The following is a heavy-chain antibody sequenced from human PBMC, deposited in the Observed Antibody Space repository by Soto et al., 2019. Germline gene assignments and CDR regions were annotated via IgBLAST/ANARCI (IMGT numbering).Heavy chain of an antibody. D-gene: IGHD5-12*01. J-gene: IGHJ6*02. V-gene: IGHV1-18*01. CDR3: AREGVAPYYYYGMDV. CDR1: GYTFTRSG. CDR2: ISTYNGDT. Sequence: QVQLVQSGAEVKKPGASVKVSCKASGYTFTRSGISWVRQAPGQGLEWMGWISTYNGDTNYAQTFQGRVTMTTDTATSTAYMELRSLRSADTAVYYCAREGVAPYYYYGMDVWGQGTPVTVSS.